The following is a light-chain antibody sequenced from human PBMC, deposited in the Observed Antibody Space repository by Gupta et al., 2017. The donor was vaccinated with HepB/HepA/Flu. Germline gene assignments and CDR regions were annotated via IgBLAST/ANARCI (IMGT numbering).Light chain of an antibody. V-gene: IGKV1-33*01. CDR2: DVS. J-gene: IGKJ3*01. CDR3: LQYNSLPFP. CDR1: QDVGNF. Sequence: DIQITQSPSALSASVGDRVTITCQASQDVGNFLNWFQQKPGKGPKLLIYDVSSLEVGVSSRFSGSGSGTHFTFSVSSLQPDDVGTYYCLQYNSLPFPFGPGTRVDIK.